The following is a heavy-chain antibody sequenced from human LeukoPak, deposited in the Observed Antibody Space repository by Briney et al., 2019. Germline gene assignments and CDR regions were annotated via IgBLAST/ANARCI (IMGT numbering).Heavy chain of an antibody. CDR2: IIPIFGTA. Sequence: ASVKVSCKASGGTFSSYAISWVRQAPGQGLEWMGGIIPIFGTANYAQKFQGRVTITADKSTSTAYMELSSLRSEDTAVYYCARSTRVLRYFDWFSGGLRYYMDVWGKGTTVTVSS. CDR1: GGTFSSYA. V-gene: IGHV1-69*06. J-gene: IGHJ6*03. D-gene: IGHD3-9*01. CDR3: ARSTRVLRYFDWFSGGLRYYMDV.